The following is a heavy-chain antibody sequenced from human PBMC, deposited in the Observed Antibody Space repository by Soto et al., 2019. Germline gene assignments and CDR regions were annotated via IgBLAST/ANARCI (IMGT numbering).Heavy chain of an antibody. J-gene: IGHJ4*02. D-gene: IGHD6-19*01. Sequence: GASVKVSCKASGYTFTGYYMHWVRQAPGQGLEGMGWINPNSGGTNYAQKFQGWVTMTRDTSISTAHMELSRLRSDATAVYYCATGGGIAVAKTYGEADLDFWGQGTL. V-gene: IGHV1-2*04. CDR2: INPNSGGT. CDR1: GYTFTGYY. CDR3: ATGGGIAVAKTYGEADLDF.